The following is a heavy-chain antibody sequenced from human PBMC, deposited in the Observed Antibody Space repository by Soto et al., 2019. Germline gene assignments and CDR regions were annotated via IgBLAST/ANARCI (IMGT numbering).Heavy chain of an antibody. J-gene: IGHJ6*02. CDR1: GYAFTTYG. V-gene: IGHV1-18*01. CDR2: ISAHNGNT. CDR3: TREGSAPYYYYAMDA. D-gene: IGHD3-10*01. Sequence: ASVKVSCKGSGYAFTTYGITWVRQAPGQGLEWMGWISAHNGNTNYAQKLQGRVTVTADTSTNTAYMELRSLRSDDTAIYYCTREGSAPYYYYAMDAWGQGTTVTVSS.